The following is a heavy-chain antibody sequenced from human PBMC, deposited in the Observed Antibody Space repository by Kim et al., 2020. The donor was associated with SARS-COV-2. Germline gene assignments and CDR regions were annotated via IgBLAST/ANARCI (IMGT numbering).Heavy chain of an antibody. CDR3: ARGIASYRSGGFNYYYG. J-gene: IGHJ6*01. CDR2: ISYDGSNK. D-gene: IGHD6-19*01. Sequence: GGSLRLSCAASGFTFSSYGMHWVRQAPGKGLEWVAVISYDGSNKNYVDSVKGRFTISRDNSKNTLYLQMNSLRAEDPAVYYCARGIASYRSGGFNYYYG. V-gene: IGHV3-30*04. CDR1: GFTFSSYG.